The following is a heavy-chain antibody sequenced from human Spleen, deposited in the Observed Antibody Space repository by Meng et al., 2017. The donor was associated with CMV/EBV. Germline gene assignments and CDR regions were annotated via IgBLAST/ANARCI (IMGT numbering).Heavy chain of an antibody. CDR2: IIPDVGTP. Sequence: SVKVSCKASGYTFTDYYLHWVRQAPGQRPEWMGGIIPDVGTPDYAENFQGRVTMTTDESTSTAYMEMSSLRSDDTAVYYCATGGYDGSYYYGLEVWGQGTTVTVSS. CDR3: ATGGYDGSYYYGLEV. J-gene: IGHJ6*02. D-gene: IGHD5-12*01. CDR1: GYTFTDYY. V-gene: IGHV1-69*05.